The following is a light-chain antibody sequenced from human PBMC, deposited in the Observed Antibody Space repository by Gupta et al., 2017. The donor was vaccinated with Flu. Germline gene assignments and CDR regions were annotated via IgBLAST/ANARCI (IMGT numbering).Light chain of an antibody. J-gene: IGKJ1*01. CDR2: GAS. CDR1: QSVSSN. Sequence: EIVMTQSPATLSVSPGERATLSCRASQSVSSNLAGYQQKPGQAPRPLIYGASTRATGIPARCSGSGSGTEFTLTISSLQSEDFAVYYCQQYNNGREAFGQGTKVEIK. V-gene: IGKV3-15*01. CDR3: QQYNNGREA.